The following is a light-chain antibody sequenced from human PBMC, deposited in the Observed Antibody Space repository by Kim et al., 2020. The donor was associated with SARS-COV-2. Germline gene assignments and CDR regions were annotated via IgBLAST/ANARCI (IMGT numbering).Light chain of an antibody. CDR1: QSVSSSY. CDR2: GAS. CDR3: QQYGSSPLT. Sequence: PGERDTRSCRASQSVSSSYLAWYQQKPGQAPRLLIYGASSRATGIPDRFSGSGSGTDFTLTISRLEPEDFAVYYCQQYGSSPLTFGGGTKVDIK. J-gene: IGKJ4*01. V-gene: IGKV3-20*01.